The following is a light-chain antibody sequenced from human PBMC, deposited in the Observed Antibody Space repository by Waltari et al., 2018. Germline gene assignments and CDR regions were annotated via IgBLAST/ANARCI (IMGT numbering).Light chain of an antibody. V-gene: IGLV2-14*01. CDR2: DVN. CDR1: SSDVGASNY. J-gene: IGLJ2*01. CDR3: SSYTSSNTLVV. Sequence: QSALTQPASVSGSPGQSITISSTGTSSDVGASNYVSWYQQHPGKAPKVMIYDVNSRPSGVSNRFSGSKSGNTASLTISGLQAEDEADYYCSSYTSSNTLVVFGGGTKLTVL.